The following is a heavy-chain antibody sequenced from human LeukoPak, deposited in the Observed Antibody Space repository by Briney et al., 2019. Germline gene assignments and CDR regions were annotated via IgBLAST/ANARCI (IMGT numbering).Heavy chain of an antibody. CDR1: GFTFSSYD. Sequence: GRSLRLSCAASGFTFSSYDMHWVRQAPGKGLEWVAVISYDGTDKYYADSVRGRFTISRDNSKNTLFLQMNTLRPEDTAVYYCARISYDSSGYYDYWGQGTLVTVSS. V-gene: IGHV3-30*03. CDR3: ARISYDSSGYYDY. CDR2: ISYDGTDK. J-gene: IGHJ4*02. D-gene: IGHD3-22*01.